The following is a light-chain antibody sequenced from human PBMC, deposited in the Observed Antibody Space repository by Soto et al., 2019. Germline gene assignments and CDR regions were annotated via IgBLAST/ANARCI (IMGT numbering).Light chain of an antibody. CDR2: DAS. J-gene: IGKJ1*01. Sequence: DIQMTQSPSTLSASVVDRVTITCRASQSISSWLAWYQQKPGKAPKLLIYDASSLESGVPSRFSGSGSGTEFTLTISSLQPHDFATYYCQQYNSYPWTFGQGTKVELK. V-gene: IGKV1-5*01. CDR1: QSISSW. CDR3: QQYNSYPWT.